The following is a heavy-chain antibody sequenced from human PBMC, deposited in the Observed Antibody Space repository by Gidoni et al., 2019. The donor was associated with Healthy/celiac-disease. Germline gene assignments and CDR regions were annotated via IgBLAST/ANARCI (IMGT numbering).Heavy chain of an antibody. Sequence: EVQLLESGGGLVQPGGSLRLSCAASGFTFSSYAMSWVRQAPGKGLEWVSAISGSGGSTYYADSVKGRFTISRDNSKNTLYLQMNSLRAEDTAVYYCAKVVEGYSSSWIDAFDIWGQGTMVTVSS. CDR3: AKVVEGYSSSWIDAFDI. V-gene: IGHV3-23*01. CDR2: ISGSGGST. D-gene: IGHD6-13*01. J-gene: IGHJ3*02. CDR1: GFTFSSYA.